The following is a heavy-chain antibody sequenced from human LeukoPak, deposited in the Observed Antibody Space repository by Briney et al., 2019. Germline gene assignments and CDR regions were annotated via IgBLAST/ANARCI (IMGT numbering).Heavy chain of an antibody. V-gene: IGHV4-59*01. Sequence: SETLSLTCTVSGGSISSYYWSWIRQPPGKGLEWIGYIYYSGSTNYNPSLKSRVTISVDTSKNQFSLKLSSVTAVDTAVYYCARGPMTDFDYWGQGTLVTVSS. J-gene: IGHJ4*02. CDR3: ARGPMTDFDY. D-gene: IGHD2-21*02. CDR1: GGSISSYY. CDR2: IYYSGST.